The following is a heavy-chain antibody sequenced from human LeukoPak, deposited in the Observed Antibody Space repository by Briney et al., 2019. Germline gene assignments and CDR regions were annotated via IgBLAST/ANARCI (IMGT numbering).Heavy chain of an antibody. J-gene: IGHJ4*02. D-gene: IGHD3-3*01. CDR3: AREGYVNYDFWSGSDTYDY. Sequence: ASVKVSCKASGYTFTSYGISWVRQAPGQWLEWMGWISAYNGNTNYAQKPQGRVTMTTDTSTSTAYMELRSLRSDDTAVYYCAREGYVNYDFWSGSDTYDYWGQGTLVTVSS. V-gene: IGHV1-18*01. CDR1: GYTFTSYG. CDR2: ISAYNGNT.